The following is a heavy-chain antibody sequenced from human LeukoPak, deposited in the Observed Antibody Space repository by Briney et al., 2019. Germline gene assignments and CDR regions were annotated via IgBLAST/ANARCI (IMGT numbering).Heavy chain of an antibody. V-gene: IGHV3-9*01. Sequence: PGRSLRLSCAASGLTFDDYAMHWVRQAPGKGLHWVSGISWNSGSIGYADSVKGRFTISRDNAKNSLYLQMNSLRAEDTALYYCAKSPVAGPYYFDYWGQGTLVTVSS. CDR3: AKSPVAGPYYFDY. CDR2: ISWNSGSI. D-gene: IGHD6-19*01. CDR1: GLTFDDYA. J-gene: IGHJ4*02.